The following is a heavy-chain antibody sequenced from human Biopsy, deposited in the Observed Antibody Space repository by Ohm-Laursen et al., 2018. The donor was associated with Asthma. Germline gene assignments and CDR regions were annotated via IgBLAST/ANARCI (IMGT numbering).Heavy chain of an antibody. CDR1: GYGPTDLS. V-gene: IGHV1-24*01. Sequence: GSSVKVSCKISGYGPTDLSMHWVRQAPGQGLEWMGGHDHEEGGTVNARRFQGRVTMTEDTSTDTAYMELSSLSSDDTAVYYCASDFPKDYVRYNFQFWGQGTLVTVSS. CDR3: ASDFPKDYVRYNFQF. J-gene: IGHJ4*02. CDR2: HDHEEGGT. D-gene: IGHD4-17*01.